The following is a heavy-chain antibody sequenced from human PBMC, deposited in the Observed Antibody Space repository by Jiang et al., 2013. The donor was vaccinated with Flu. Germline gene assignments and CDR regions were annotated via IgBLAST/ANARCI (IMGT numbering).Heavy chain of an antibody. V-gene: IGHV1-46*01. CDR1: GYAFINFF. CDR3: ARDPRAYCSGGSCYPGYFDY. CDR2: INPGGGGT. D-gene: IGHD2-15*01. Sequence: GAEVKKPGASVKVSCKASGYAFINFFIQWVRQAPGQGLEWMGTINPGGGGTNYAQKFQGRVTMTRDTSASTVYMDLSSLRSEDTAVYYCARDPRAYCSGGSCYPGYFDYWGQGTLVTVSS. J-gene: IGHJ4*02.